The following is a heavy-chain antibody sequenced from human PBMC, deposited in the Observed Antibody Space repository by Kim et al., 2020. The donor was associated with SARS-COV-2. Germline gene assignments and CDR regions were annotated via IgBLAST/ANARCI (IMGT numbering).Heavy chain of an antibody. D-gene: IGHD2-21*01. CDR2: INHSGST. CDR3: ARENYSNWFDP. Sequence: SETLSLTCAVYGGSFSGYYWSWIRQPPGKGLEWIGEINHSGSTNYNPSLKSRVTISVDTSKNQFSLKLSSVTAADTAVYYCARENYSNWFDPWGQGTLVTVSS. V-gene: IGHV4-34*01. CDR1: GGSFSGYY. J-gene: IGHJ5*02.